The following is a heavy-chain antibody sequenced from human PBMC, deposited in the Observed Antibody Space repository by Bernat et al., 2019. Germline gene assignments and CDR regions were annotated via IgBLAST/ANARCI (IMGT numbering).Heavy chain of an antibody. Sequence: EVQLVESGGGLVQPGGSLRLSCAASGFTFSNYWMTWVRRAPGKGLEWVANIKQDGSERYFVDSVRGRFSISRDNAKNSLYLQMDGLRAEDTALYYCARVAWYLDLWGRGTLVTVSS. CDR2: IKQDGSER. CDR3: ARVAWYLDL. J-gene: IGHJ2*01. CDR1: GFTFSNYW. V-gene: IGHV3-7*01.